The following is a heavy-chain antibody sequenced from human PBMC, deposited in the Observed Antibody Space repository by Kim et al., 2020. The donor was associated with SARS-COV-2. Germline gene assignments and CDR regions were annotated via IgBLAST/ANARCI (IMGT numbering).Heavy chain of an antibody. V-gene: IGHV3-30*03. Sequence: GRSLKLSCSVSGSSLIGYVMHWVRQAPGRGLEWMALMSADGISRYYADSVEGRFIISRDNSNNTFYLQVKSLRPEDTAVYYCVRALSSWSDHWGQGTPVTVSS. D-gene: IGHD6-13*01. CDR2: MSADGISR. CDR3: VRALSSWSDH. J-gene: IGHJ5*02. CDR1: GSSLIGYV.